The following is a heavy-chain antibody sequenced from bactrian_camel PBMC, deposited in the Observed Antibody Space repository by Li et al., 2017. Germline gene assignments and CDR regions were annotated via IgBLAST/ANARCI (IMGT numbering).Heavy chain of an antibody. CDR3: AAGGPAGYYYTGVTPLEFFGY. V-gene: IGHV3S57*01. Sequence: HVQLVESGRGSVQAGASLTLSCVVSGYTISSAYMGWYRQAPGHDCELVSSIGGGGTNYADSVKGRFTISQDNAKNTLYLQMNSLKPEDTAVYYCAAGGPAGYYYTGVTPLEFFGYWGQGTQVTVS. CDR1: GYTISSAY. CDR2: IGGGGT. D-gene: IGHD2*01. J-gene: IGHJ6*01.